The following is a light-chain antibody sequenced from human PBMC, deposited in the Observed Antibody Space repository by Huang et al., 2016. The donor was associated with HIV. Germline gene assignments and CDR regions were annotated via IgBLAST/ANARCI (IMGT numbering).Light chain of an antibody. Sequence: DIQMTQSPSSLTASVGDRVTITCRASLISSTSLKWYPRKPGRAPNLLLYGASSLQCGVPARVGGSRSDTEFTVTISSLQPEDLETYYCQQSYSTPYTFGQGTNLEIK. CDR3: QQSYSTPYT. CDR2: GAS. V-gene: IGKV1-39*01. CDR1: LISSTS. J-gene: IGKJ2*01.